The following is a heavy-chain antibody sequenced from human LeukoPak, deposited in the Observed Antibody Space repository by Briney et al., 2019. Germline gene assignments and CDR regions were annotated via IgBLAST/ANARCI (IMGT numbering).Heavy chain of an antibody. CDR1: GFTFSSYS. J-gene: IGHJ5*02. Sequence: GGSLRLSCAASGFTFSSYSMNWVRQAPGKGLEWVSSISSSSSYLYYADSVKGRFTISRDNAKNSLYLQMNSLRAEDTAVYYCARGGKWSPRDRFDPWGQGTLVTVSS. CDR3: ARGGKWSPRDRFDP. D-gene: IGHD2-8*01. V-gene: IGHV3-21*01. CDR2: ISSSSSYL.